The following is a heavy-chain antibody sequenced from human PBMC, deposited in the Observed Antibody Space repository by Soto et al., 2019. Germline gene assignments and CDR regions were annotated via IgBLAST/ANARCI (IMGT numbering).Heavy chain of an antibody. Sequence: EVQLVESGGGLVQPGRSLRLSCAASGFTFDDYAMHWVQQAPGKGLEWVSGISWNSGSIGYADSVKGRFTISRDNAKNSLYLQMNSLRAEDTALYYCAKATTLSLRYPLDYWGQGTLVTVSS. CDR3: AKATTLSLRYPLDY. D-gene: IGHD3-9*01. CDR1: GFTFDDYA. CDR2: ISWNSGSI. V-gene: IGHV3-9*01. J-gene: IGHJ4*02.